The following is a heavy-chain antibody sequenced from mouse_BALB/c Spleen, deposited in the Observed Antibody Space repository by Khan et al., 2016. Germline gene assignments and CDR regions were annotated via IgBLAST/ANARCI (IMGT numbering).Heavy chain of an antibody. V-gene: IGHV1-7*01. CDR1: GYTFTSYW. CDR2: INPHTGYT. J-gene: IGHJ2*01. Sequence: QIQLVQSGTELAKPGASVKMSCKASGYTFTSYWMHWVKQRPGQGLEWIGYINPHTGYTDYNQKFKDKATLTADKSSSTAYMQLSSLTSEDSAVYYGARGDYWGQGTTLTVSS. CDR3: ARGDY.